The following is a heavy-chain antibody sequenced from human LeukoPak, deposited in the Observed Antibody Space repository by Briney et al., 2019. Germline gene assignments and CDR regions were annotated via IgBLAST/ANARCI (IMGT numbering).Heavy chain of an antibody. CDR3: ARGRGEYYYYYVDV. J-gene: IGHJ6*03. V-gene: IGHV1-8*03. D-gene: IGHD3-10*01. Sequence: ASVKVSCKASGYTLTNYDINWVRQATGQGLEWMGWMSPNGRNTGYAQKFQGRVTITRNTSISTAYMELSGLRSEDTAVYYCARGRGEYYYYYVDVWGKGTTVTVSS. CDR2: MSPNGRNT. CDR1: GYTLTNYD.